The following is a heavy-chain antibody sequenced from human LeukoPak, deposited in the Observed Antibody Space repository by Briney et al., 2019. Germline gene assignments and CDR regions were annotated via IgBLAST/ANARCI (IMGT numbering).Heavy chain of an antibody. V-gene: IGHV3-33*01. CDR1: GFTFGNHG. Sequence: PGRSLRLSCAASGFTFGNHGMNWVRQAPGKGLEWVALIYYDGSEQYYADSVKGRFTISRDNSKNTVDLQMNSLRAEDTALYFCACLGGVSAWACDYWGQGILVTVSS. CDR2: IYYDGSEQ. D-gene: IGHD3-16*01. CDR3: ACLGGVSAWACDY. J-gene: IGHJ4*02.